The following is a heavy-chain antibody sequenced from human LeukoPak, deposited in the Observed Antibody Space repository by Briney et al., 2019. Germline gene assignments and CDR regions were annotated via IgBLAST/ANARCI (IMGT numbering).Heavy chain of an antibody. CDR3: AKDRKQQLSRSFDY. CDR2: IGGGGGST. V-gene: IGHV3-23*01. J-gene: IGHJ4*02. D-gene: IGHD6-13*01. CDR1: GFTFSSYA. Sequence: GGSLRLSCAASGFTFSSYAMSWVRQAPGKGLEWVSAIGGGGGSTYYADSVKGRFTISRDNSKNTLYLQMNSLRADDTAVYYCAKDRKQQLSRSFDYWGQGTLVTVSS.